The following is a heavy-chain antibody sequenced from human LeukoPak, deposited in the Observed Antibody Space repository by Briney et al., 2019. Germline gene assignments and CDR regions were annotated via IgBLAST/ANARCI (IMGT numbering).Heavy chain of an antibody. V-gene: IGHV3-66*02. D-gene: IGHD1-7*01. J-gene: IGHJ5*02. CDR1: GFTLSSNY. CDR3: ARELVNWFDP. Sequence: GGSLRLSCVASGFTLSSNYMSWVRQAPGKGLEWVSVIYSGGSTYYADSVKGRFTISRDNSKNTLYLQMNSLRAEDTAVYYCARELVNWFDPWGQGTLVTVSS. CDR2: IYSGGST.